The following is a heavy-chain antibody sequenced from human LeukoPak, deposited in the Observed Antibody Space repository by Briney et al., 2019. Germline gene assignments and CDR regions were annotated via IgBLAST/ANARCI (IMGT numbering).Heavy chain of an antibody. CDR2: INHSGST. V-gene: IGHV4-34*01. Sequence: SETLSLTCAVYGESFSGYYWSWIRQPPGKGLEWIGEINHSGSTNYNPSLKSRVTISVDTSKNQFSLKLSSVTAADTAVYYCARSGYSYGLDYWGQGTLVTVSS. CDR3: ARSGYSYGLDY. D-gene: IGHD5-18*01. J-gene: IGHJ4*02. CDR1: GESFSGYY.